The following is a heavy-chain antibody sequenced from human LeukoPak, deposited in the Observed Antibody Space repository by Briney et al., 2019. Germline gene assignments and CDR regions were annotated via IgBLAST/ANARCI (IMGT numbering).Heavy chain of an antibody. CDR1: GFTFSSYA. CDR2: ISGSGGST. D-gene: IGHD6-19*01. Sequence: GGSLRLSCAASGFTFSSYAMSWVRQAPGKGLEWVSVISGSGGSTYYADSVKGRFTISRDNSKNTLYLQMNSLRAEDTAVYYCAKDYSSGWYYFDYWGQGTLVTVSS. V-gene: IGHV3-23*01. J-gene: IGHJ4*02. CDR3: AKDYSSGWYYFDY.